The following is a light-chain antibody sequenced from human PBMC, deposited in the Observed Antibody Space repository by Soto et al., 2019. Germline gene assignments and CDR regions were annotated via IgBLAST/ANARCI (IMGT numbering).Light chain of an antibody. CDR1: QDISNY. V-gene: IGKV1-33*01. CDR3: QQYDNLPPSLT. CDR2: DAS. Sequence: DIQMTQSPSSLSASVGDRVTITCQASQDISNYLNWYQQKPGKAPKLLIYDASNLETGVPSRFSGSGSGTDFTFTISSLQPEHIATYYCQQYDNLPPSLTFGGGTKVEIK. J-gene: IGKJ4*01.